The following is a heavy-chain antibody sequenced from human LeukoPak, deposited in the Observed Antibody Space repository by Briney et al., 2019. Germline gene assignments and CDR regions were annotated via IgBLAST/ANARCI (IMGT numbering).Heavy chain of an antibody. CDR3: ARGIIRDYMDV. D-gene: IGHD3-10*01. CDR1: GGSISSYY. Sequence: TSETLSLTCTVSGGSISSYYWSWIRQPPGKGLEWIGYIYYSGSTNYNPSLKSRVTISVDTSKNQFSLKLSSVTAADTAVYYCARGIIRDYMDVWDQGTTVTISS. CDR2: IYYSGST. J-gene: IGHJ6*03. V-gene: IGHV4-59*01.